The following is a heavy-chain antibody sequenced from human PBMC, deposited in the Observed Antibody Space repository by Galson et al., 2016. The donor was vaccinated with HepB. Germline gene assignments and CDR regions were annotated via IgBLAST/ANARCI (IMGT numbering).Heavy chain of an antibody. CDR2: ISGSGGST. J-gene: IGHJ6*02. CDR1: GFTSSSYA. D-gene: IGHD3-3*01. Sequence: SLRLSCAASGFTSSSYAMSWVRQAPGKGLEWVSAISGSGGSTYYADSVKGRFTISRDNSKNTLYLQMNSLRAEDTAVYYCAKDLGFLEWLFFDSYYYYGMDVWGQGTTVTVPS. CDR3: AKDLGFLEWLFFDSYYYYGMDV. V-gene: IGHV3-23*01.